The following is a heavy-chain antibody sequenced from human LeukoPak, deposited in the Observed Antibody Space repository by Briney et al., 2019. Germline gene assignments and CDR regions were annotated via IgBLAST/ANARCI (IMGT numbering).Heavy chain of an antibody. CDR1: GFIFSSYW. D-gene: IGHD6-13*01. CDR3: ARATVATAGTE. V-gene: IGHV3-7*01. Sequence: GGSLRLSCTPSGFIFSSYWMTWVRQAPGKGLEWVANIRPDGGAQDYVDSVKGRFTISRDNAKNSLSLQMNSLRVEDTAVYYCARATVATAGTEWGQGTLVTVSS. J-gene: IGHJ4*02. CDR2: IRPDGGAQ.